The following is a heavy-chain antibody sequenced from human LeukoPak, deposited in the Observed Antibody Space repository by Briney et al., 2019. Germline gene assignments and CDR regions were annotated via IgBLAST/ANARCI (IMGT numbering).Heavy chain of an antibody. D-gene: IGHD2-21*02. CDR1: GLTFSSYS. CDR3: ARDGVVVTAGYYYYMDV. Sequence: PGGSLRLSCAASGLTFSSYSMNWVRKAPWKRLEWVSSLSSSSSYIYYADSVKGRFTISRDNAKNSLYLQMNSLRAEDTAVYYCARDGVVVTAGYYYYMDVWGKGTTVTVSS. CDR2: LSSSSSYI. J-gene: IGHJ6*03. V-gene: IGHV3-21*01.